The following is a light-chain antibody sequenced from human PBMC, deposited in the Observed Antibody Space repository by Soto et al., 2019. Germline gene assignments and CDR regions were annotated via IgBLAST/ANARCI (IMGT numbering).Light chain of an antibody. CDR3: QSYDATNQV. CDR1: SGSIASNY. J-gene: IGLJ3*02. Sequence: NFMLTQPHSVSESPGKTVIISCTRSSGSIASNYVQWYQQRPGSSPPTVIYEDNQRPSGVPDRFSGSIDSSSNSASLTISGLETEDEADYFCQSYDATNQVFGGGTQLTVL. CDR2: EDN. V-gene: IGLV6-57*01.